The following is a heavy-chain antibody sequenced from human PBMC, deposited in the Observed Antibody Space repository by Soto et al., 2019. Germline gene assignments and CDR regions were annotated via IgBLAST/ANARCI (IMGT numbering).Heavy chain of an antibody. J-gene: IGHJ1*01. CDR2: IKSKADGGTT. Sequence: PGGSMRLSCAASGFTSTNAWMRWVRQAHGKGLEWVGCIKSKADGGTTDYAAPVTGRFTISRDDSKNTLYLQMNSMKTEDTAVYYCTTARGTYGAEYLQHWGKGTLVTVSS. CDR1: GFTSTNAW. CDR3: TTARGTYGAEYLQH. V-gene: IGHV3-15*01. D-gene: IGHD4-17*01.